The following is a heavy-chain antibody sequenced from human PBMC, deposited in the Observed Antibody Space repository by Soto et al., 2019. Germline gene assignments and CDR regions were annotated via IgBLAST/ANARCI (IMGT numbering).Heavy chain of an antibody. V-gene: IGHV3-21*01. D-gene: IGHD1-26*01. CDR3: ARDQVGPLYYYYYGMDV. Sequence: GGSLRLSCAASGFTFRTYSMNWVRQAPGKGLEWVSSISSSSTYIYYANSVKGRFTISRDNAKNSLYMQLTSLRAEDTAVYYCARDQVGPLYYYYYGMDVWGQGTTVTVSS. CDR1: GFTFRTYS. J-gene: IGHJ6*02. CDR2: ISSSSTYI.